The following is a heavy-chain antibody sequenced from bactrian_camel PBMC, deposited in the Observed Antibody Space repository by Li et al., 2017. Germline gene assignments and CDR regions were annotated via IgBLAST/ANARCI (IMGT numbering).Heavy chain of an antibody. CDR3: AARRGSCYQLWLGF. CDR2: LDSAGNT. CDR1: GYEYNVYC. D-gene: IGHD3*01. Sequence: HVQLVESGGGSVQAGGSLRLSRAVSGYEYNVYCMGWFRQAPGKEREGVATLDSAGNTAYEDSVKGRFTISQDKGKALFLEMNSLKPEDTAMYYCAARRGSCYQLWLGFRGQGTQVTVS. V-gene: IGHV3S53*01. J-gene: IGHJ6*01.